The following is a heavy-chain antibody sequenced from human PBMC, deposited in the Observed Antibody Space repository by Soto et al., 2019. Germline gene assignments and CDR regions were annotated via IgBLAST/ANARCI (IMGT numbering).Heavy chain of an antibody. CDR3: ARDWYYDSSGHTFDY. CDR1: GFTFSDYY. Sequence: QVQLVESGGGLVKPGGSLRLSCAASGFTFSDYYMSWIRQAPGKGLEWVSYISSSSSYTNYADSVKGRFIISRDNAKNSLYLQMNSLRAEDTAVYYCARDWYYDSSGHTFDYWGQGTLVTVSS. V-gene: IGHV3-11*05. CDR2: ISSSSSYT. J-gene: IGHJ4*02. D-gene: IGHD3-22*01.